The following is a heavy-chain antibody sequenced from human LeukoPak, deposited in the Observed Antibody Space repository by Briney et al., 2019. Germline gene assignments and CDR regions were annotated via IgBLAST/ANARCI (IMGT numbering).Heavy chain of an antibody. CDR3: ARWKGYYGMDV. J-gene: IGHJ6*02. V-gene: IGHV4-34*01. CDR2: INHSGST. D-gene: IGHD1-1*01. CDR1: GGSFSGYY. Sequence: PSETLSLTCAVYGGSFSGYYWSWIRQPPGKGLEWIGEINHSGSTNYNPSLKSRVTISVDTSKNQFSLRLSSVTAADTAVYYCARWKGYYGMDVWGQGTTVTVSS.